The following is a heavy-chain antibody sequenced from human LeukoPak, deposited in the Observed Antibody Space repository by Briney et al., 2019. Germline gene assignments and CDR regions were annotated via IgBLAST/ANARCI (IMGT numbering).Heavy chain of an antibody. V-gene: IGHV4-39*07. CDR1: GGSISSSSYY. D-gene: IGHD3-16*02. Sequence: SETLSLTCTVSGGSISSSSYYWGWIRQPPGKGLEWIGEINHSGSTNYNPSLKSRVTISVDTSKNQFSLKLSSVTAAGTAVYYCARVRFQYDYVWGSYRYGWFDPWGQGTLVTVSS. CDR3: ARVRFQYDYVWGSYRYGWFDP. CDR2: INHSGST. J-gene: IGHJ5*02.